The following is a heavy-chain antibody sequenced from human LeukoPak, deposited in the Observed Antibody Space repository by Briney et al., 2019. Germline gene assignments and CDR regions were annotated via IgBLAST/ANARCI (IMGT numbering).Heavy chain of an antibody. D-gene: IGHD1-14*01. J-gene: IGHJ6*03. CDR2: IFYSGST. V-gene: IGHV4-59*01. Sequence: PSETLSLTCTVSSGSIISYYWTWIRQPPGKGLEGIGYIFYSGSTKYNPSLKRRVTISVDTSESQFSLHLSSVTAADTAVYYCARLYNPNYYYYYMDVWGKGTTVTVSS. CDR1: SGSIISYY. CDR3: ARLYNPNYYYYYMDV.